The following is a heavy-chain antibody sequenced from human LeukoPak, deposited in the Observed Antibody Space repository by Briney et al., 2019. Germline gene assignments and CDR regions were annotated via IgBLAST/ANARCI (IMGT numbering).Heavy chain of an antibody. Sequence: GGSLRLSCAASGFTFSSYAMSWVRQAPGKGLEWDSAISGSGGSTYYADSVKGRFTISRDNSKNTLYLQMNSLRAEDTAVYYCATRGDERGSSGYYYPGASVYWGQGTLVTVSS. CDR2: ISGSGGST. V-gene: IGHV3-23*01. CDR1: GFTFSSYA. D-gene: IGHD3-22*01. J-gene: IGHJ4*02. CDR3: ATRGDERGSSGYYYPGASVY.